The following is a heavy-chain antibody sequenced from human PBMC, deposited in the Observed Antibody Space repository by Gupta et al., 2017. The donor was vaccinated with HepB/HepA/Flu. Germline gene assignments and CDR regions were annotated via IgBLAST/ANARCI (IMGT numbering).Heavy chain of an antibody. V-gene: IGHV4-34*01. D-gene: IGHD3-3*01. J-gene: IGHJ4*02. CDR1: GESFSGYF. Sequence: QVHLHQWGTGILKPSETLSLTRAVNGESFSGYFWNWIRQSPGKGLEWIGEINYSGTTNDNPSLKSRGTMSLDTIKKQFSLKMTSLSVADTAVYYCARKGVAPANYFFDYWSQGTQVNVFS. CDR3: ARKGVAPANYFFDY. CDR2: INYSGTT.